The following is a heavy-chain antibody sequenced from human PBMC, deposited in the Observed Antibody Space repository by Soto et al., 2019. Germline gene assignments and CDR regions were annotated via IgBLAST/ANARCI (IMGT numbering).Heavy chain of an antibody. D-gene: IGHD3-16*01. J-gene: IGHJ6*02. CDR3: ARDWGAPGRGSALGYYYHFGMDV. Sequence: EVQLVESGGGLVQPGGSLRLSCAASGFTFSTYWMTWVRQAPGKGLEWVANINEDGSEAYYVDSVKGRFTISRDNAKNSLYLDMNSLRGEDAAVYYCARDWGAPGRGSALGYYYHFGMDVWGQGTTVTVPS. CDR2: INEDGSEA. CDR1: GFTFSTYW. V-gene: IGHV3-7*05.